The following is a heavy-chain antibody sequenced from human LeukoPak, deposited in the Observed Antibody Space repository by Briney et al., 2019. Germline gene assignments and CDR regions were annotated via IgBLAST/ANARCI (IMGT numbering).Heavy chain of an antibody. Sequence: GGSLRLSCAASGFTFTRYSMSWVRQAPGKGLEWVSSISTSGGYIYYADSVMGRFTISRDNAKNSLYLQMNSLRPEDTAVYYCASSYYVWGKPFYFDYWGQGTLVTVSS. CDR1: GFTFTRYS. D-gene: IGHD3-16*01. CDR3: ASSYYVWGKPFYFDY. V-gene: IGHV3-21*01. J-gene: IGHJ4*02. CDR2: ISTSGGYI.